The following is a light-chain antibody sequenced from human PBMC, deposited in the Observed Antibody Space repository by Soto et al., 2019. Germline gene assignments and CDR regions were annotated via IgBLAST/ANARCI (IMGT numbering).Light chain of an antibody. J-gene: IGKJ5*01. V-gene: IGKV1-39*01. CDR1: QTINNS. Sequence: DIQMTQSPSPLSAYIGVRVTITCRASQTINNSVNWYQHNPGEVPELLISAASSRQSVVPSRFSCSGSGTDFTLTINRVHPEDFATHYCQQSFSTPPTCGRGTGLDIK. CDR2: AAS. CDR3: QQSFSTPPT.